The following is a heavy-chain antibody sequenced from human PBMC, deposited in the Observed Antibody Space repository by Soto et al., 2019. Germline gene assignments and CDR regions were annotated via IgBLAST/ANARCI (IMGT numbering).Heavy chain of an antibody. D-gene: IGHD1-26*01. CDR1: GYTFTTYG. V-gene: IGHV1-18*01. CDR2: INAYNGHT. CDR3: ARVGATMSLNY. J-gene: IGHJ4*02. Sequence: QVQLVQSGAEVKKPGASVKVSCKASGYTFTTYGITWVRQAPGQGLEWMGWINAYNGHTDYAQKFQGRVTMTTDTSTVTAYMELRSLRSDDTAVYYCARVGATMSLNYWGQGTPVTVSS.